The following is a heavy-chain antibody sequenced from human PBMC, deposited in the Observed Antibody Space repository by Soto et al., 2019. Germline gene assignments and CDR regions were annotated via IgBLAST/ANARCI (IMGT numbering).Heavy chain of an antibody. D-gene: IGHD5-18*01. Sequence: QLQLQESGSGLVKPSQTLSLTCAVSGDSISSGGCSWSWIRQPPGKGLEWIGFIYHSGSTYYNPSLKSRVTISVDRSKNQFSLKLTSVTAADTAIYYCARGDTVITPFDYWGQGTLVTVSS. V-gene: IGHV4-30-2*01. CDR1: GDSISSGGCS. CDR3: ARGDTVITPFDY. J-gene: IGHJ4*02. CDR2: IYHSGST.